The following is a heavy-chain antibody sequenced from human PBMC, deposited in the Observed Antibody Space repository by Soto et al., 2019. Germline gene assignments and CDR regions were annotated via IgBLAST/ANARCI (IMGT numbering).Heavy chain of an antibody. CDR3: AREYYYDSSGYYYPTFDY. Sequence: QVQLVQSGAEVKKPGASVKVSCKASGYTFTSYAMHWVRQAPGQRLEWMGWINAGNGNTKYSQKFQGRVTITRYTSASTAYMELSSLRSEDTAVYYCAREYYYDSSGYYYPTFDYWGQGTLVTVSS. V-gene: IGHV1-3*01. J-gene: IGHJ4*02. CDR2: INAGNGNT. CDR1: GYTFTSYA. D-gene: IGHD3-22*01.